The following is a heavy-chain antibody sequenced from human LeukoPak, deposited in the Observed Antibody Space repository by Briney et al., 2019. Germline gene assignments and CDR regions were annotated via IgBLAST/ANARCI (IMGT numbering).Heavy chain of an antibody. D-gene: IGHD3-22*01. Sequence: GGSLRLSCAASGFTFSSYALSWVRQAPGKGLEWVSAISGSGGDTYSADSVKGRFTISRDNSKNTLYLQMNSLRAEDTAVYYCAKDKGGSSGSFDYWGQGTLVTVSS. CDR1: GFTFSSYA. V-gene: IGHV3-23*01. CDR3: AKDKGGSSGSFDY. J-gene: IGHJ4*02. CDR2: ISGSGGDT.